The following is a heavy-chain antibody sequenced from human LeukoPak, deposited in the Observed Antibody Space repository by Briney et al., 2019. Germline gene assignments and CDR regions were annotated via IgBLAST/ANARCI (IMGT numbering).Heavy chain of an antibody. CDR1: GYTFTSYV. V-gene: IGHV1-3*03. D-gene: IGHD5-18*01. J-gene: IGHJ4*02. CDR2: INAGNGNT. CDR3: ARGGYGRQYYFDY. Sequence: ASVKVSCKASGYTFTSYVMHWVRQAPGQRLEWMGWINAGNGNTKYSQEFQGRVTITRDTSASTAYMELSSLRSEDMAVYYCARGGYGRQYYFDYWGQGTLVTVSS.